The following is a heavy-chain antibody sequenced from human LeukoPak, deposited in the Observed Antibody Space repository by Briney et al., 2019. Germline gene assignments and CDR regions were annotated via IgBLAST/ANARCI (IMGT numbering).Heavy chain of an antibody. D-gene: IGHD3-22*01. CDR2: ISYDGSNK. J-gene: IGHJ4*02. V-gene: IGHV3-30*18. Sequence: GGSLRLSCAASGFTFSSYGMHWVRQAPGKGLEWVAVISYDGSNKDYADSVKGRFTISRDNSKNTLNLQMNSLRAEDTAVYYCAKGYYYDSSGYYLAYWGQGTLVTVSS. CDR1: GFTFSSYG. CDR3: AKGYYYDSSGYYLAY.